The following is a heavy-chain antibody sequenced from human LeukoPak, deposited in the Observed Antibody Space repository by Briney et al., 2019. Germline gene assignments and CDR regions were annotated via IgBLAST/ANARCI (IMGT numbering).Heavy chain of an antibody. Sequence: SQTLSLTCTVSGGSISSGSYHWSWIRQPAGKGLEWIGRIYTSGSTNYNPSLKSRVTISVDTSKNQFSLKLSSVTAADTAVYYCARDHTDSFDYWGQGTLVTVSS. D-gene: IGHD3-22*01. CDR1: GGSISSGSYH. V-gene: IGHV4-61*02. J-gene: IGHJ4*02. CDR3: ARDHTDSFDY. CDR2: IYTSGST.